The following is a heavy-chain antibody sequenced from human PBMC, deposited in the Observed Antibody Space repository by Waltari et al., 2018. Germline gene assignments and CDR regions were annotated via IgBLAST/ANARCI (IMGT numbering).Heavy chain of an antibody. Sequence: VQLVESGGGLVKPGGSLRLSCAASGFPFSSYSMNWVRTAPGKGLEWVSSISSSSSYIYYADSVKGRFTISRDNAKNSLYLQMNSLRAEDTAVYYCASGNSSSWYYFDYWGQGTLVTVSS. CDR2: ISSSSSYI. D-gene: IGHD6-13*01. J-gene: IGHJ4*02. V-gene: IGHV3-21*01. CDR3: ASGNSSSWYYFDY. CDR1: GFPFSSYS.